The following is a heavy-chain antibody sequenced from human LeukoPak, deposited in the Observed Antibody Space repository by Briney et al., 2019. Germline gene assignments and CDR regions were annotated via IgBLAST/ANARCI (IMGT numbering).Heavy chain of an antibody. CDR3: ARAPLDYSIDY. J-gene: IGHJ4*02. V-gene: IGHV4-59*01. CDR2: IYYSGST. CDR1: GGSINSYY. Sequence: KPSETLSLTCTVSGGSINSYYWSWIRQPPGEGLEWIGYIYYSGSTNYNPSLKSRVTMSVDTSKNQFSLKLSSVTAADTAVYYCARAPLDYSIDYWGQGTLDTVSS. D-gene: IGHD2-15*01.